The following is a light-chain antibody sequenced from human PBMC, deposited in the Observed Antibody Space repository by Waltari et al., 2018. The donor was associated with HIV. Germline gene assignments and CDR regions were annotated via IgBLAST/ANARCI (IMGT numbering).Light chain of an antibody. V-gene: IGLV1-44*01. CDR2: NNN. J-gene: IGLJ1*01. CDR3: QSYDSSLRGHV. CDR1: NSNIGSNT. Sequence: QSVLTQPPSASGTPGQRVTISCSGRNSNIGSNTVNWYQQLPGTAPKLLIYNNNQRPSGVSDRFSGSKSGTSASLAITGLQADDEGDYYCQSYDSSLRGHVFGSGTRVTVL.